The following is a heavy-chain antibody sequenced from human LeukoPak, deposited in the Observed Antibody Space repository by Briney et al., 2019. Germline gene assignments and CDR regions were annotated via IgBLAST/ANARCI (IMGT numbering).Heavy chain of an antibody. V-gene: IGHV4-59*08. CDR3: ARHSERGGPFDI. CDR2: IYYSGST. J-gene: IGHJ3*02. CDR1: GGSISSYY. D-gene: IGHD1-1*01. Sequence: SETLSLTCTVSGGSISSYYWSWTRQPPGKGLESIGYIYYSGSTNYNPSLKSRVSISVDTSKNQFSLELSSVTAADTAVYYCARHSERGGPFDIWGQGTMVTVSS.